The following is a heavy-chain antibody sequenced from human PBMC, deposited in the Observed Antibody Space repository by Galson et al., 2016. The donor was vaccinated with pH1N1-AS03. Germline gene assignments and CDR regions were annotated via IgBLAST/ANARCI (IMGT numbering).Heavy chain of an antibody. V-gene: IGHV4-38-2*01. CDR1: GYSISSGYY. D-gene: IGHD5-18*01. J-gene: IGHJ3*02. CDR2: MYYSGST. Sequence: SETLSLTCAVSGYSISSGYYWGWIRQPPGKGLEWIESMYYSGSTYYNPSLKSRVTISVDTSKNQFSLKLSSVPAADTAVYYCARLWIQPSQRGAFDIWGQGTMVTVSS. CDR3: ARLWIQPSQRGAFDI.